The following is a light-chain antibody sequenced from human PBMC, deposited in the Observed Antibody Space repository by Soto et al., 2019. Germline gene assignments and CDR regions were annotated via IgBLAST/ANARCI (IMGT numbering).Light chain of an antibody. CDR2: AAS. J-gene: IGKJ1*01. CDR1: QGVSIY. V-gene: IGKV1-27*01. Sequence: DIQMTQSSSSLSASVGDRVTITCRASQGVSIYLAWYQQKPGKIPKLLISAASTLQSGVPSRFSGSGSGTDFTLTISSLQPEDVATYYCQKYNSAPETFGQGTKVDIK. CDR3: QKYNSAPET.